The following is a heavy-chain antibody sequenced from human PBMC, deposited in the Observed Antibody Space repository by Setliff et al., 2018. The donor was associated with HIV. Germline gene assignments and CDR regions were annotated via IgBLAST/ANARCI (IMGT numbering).Heavy chain of an antibody. CDR2: IYHSGST. Sequence: ETLSLTCTVSGYSISSGYYWGWIRQPPGKGLEWIGNIYHSGSTYYNPSLKSRLTMSVDTSKSQFSLRLESMTAADTAMYYCAGVSTAVTAAPLDYWSQGTLVTVSS. CDR1: GYSISSGYY. J-gene: IGHJ4*02. CDR3: AGVSTAVTAAPLDY. D-gene: IGHD4-17*01. V-gene: IGHV4-38-2*02.